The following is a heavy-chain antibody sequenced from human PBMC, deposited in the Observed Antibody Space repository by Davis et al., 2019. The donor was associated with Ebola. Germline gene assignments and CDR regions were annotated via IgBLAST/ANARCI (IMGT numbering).Heavy chain of an antibody. CDR3: ASPGYGSGSVLNYGMDV. J-gene: IGHJ6*02. D-gene: IGHD3-10*01. Sequence: FQGRVTITRDTSASTAYMELSSLRSEDTAVYYCASPGYGSGSVLNYGMDVWGQGTTVTVSS. V-gene: IGHV1-3*01.